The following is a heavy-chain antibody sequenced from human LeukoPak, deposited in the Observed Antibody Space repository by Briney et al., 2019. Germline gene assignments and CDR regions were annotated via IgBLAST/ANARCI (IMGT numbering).Heavy chain of an antibody. Sequence: PGGSLRLSCAASGFTFSSYSMNWVRQAPGKGLEWVSSISSSSSYIYYADSVKGRFTISRDNAKNSLYLQMNSLRAEDTAVYYCAREDYDSSGYSLYYYYYGMDVWGQGTTVTVSS. V-gene: IGHV3-21*01. CDR3: AREDYDSSGYSLYYYYYGMDV. CDR2: ISSSSSYI. D-gene: IGHD3-22*01. CDR1: GFTFSSYS. J-gene: IGHJ6*02.